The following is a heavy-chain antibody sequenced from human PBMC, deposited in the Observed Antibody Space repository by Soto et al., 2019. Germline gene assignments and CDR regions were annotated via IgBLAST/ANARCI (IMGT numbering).Heavy chain of an antibody. Sequence: ETLSLTCAVYGGSFSGYYWSWIRQPPGKGLEWIGEINHSGSTNYNPSLKSRVTISVDTSKNQFSLKLSSVTAADTAVYYCARMRQGANDYWGQGTLVTVSS. CDR1: GGSFSGYY. J-gene: IGHJ4*02. V-gene: IGHV4-34*01. CDR2: INHSGST. CDR3: ARMRQGANDY.